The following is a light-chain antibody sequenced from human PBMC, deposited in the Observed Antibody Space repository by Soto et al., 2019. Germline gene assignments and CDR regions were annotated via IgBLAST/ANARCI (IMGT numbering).Light chain of an antibody. J-gene: IGLJ3*02. V-gene: IGLV1-40*01. CDR1: SSNIGAGYD. Sequence: QSVLTQPPSVSGAPGQRVTISCTGSSSNIGAGYDVHWYQQLPGTAPKLLIYGNSNRPSGVPDRFSGSKSGTSASLAITGRQAEDEADYYCQSYDSSLSGSVFCGGTKLTVL. CDR2: GNS. CDR3: QSYDSSLSGSV.